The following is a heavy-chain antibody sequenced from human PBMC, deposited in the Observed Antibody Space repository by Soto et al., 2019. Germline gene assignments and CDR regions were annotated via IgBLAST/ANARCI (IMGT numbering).Heavy chain of an antibody. V-gene: IGHV1-8*01. CDR3: ARGIKYGAYSRWFDP. Sequence: GASVKVSCKASGYTFTSYDINWVRQATGQGLEYLGWMNPNSGNTAYVQKFQGRVTMTWDTSITTAYMELSSLRPEDTAVYFCARGIKYGAYSRWFDPWGQGTLVTVSS. D-gene: IGHD4-17*01. J-gene: IGHJ5*02. CDR2: MNPNSGNT. CDR1: GYTFTSYD.